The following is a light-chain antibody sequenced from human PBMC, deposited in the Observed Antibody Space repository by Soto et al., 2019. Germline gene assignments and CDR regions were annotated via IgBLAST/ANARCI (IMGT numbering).Light chain of an antibody. CDR1: SRDVGGYNY. V-gene: IGLV2-14*01. CDR3: SSYTRTTTHV. J-gene: IGLJ1*01. CDR2: DVT. Sequence: QSALTQPASVSGSPGQSITISCTGTSRDVGGYNYVSWYQQHPGKAPKLMIYDVTNRPSGVSNRFSGSKAGNTASLTISGLQAEDEADYYCSSYTRTTTHVFGTGTKLTVL.